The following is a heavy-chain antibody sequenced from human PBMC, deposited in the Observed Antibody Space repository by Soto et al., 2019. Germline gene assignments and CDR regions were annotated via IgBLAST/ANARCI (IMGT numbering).Heavy chain of an antibody. CDR2: ISGSGGST. J-gene: IGHJ4*02. CDR1: GFTFSSYA. CDR3: AKEGIVATIPLAY. Sequence: GGSLSLSCAASGFTFSSYAMSWVRQAPGKGLEWVSAISGSGGSTYYADSVKGRFTISRDNSKNTLYLQMNSLRSEDTAVYYCAKEGIVATIPLAYWGQGTLVTVSS. V-gene: IGHV3-23*01. D-gene: IGHD5-12*01.